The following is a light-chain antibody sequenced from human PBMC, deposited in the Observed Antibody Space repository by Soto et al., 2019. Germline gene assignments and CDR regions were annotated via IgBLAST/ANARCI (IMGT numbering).Light chain of an antibody. CDR2: GAS. CDR3: QLYGISPRHS. CDR1: QSVSSSY. Sequence: TVLTQSPGTLSLSPGDRATLSCRAAQSVSSSYLGWYQQKPGQAPRLLIYGASSRATGIPDRFSGSESGTDFTLTISRLEPEDFAVYYCQLYGISPRHSFGQGTKL. J-gene: IGKJ2*01. V-gene: IGKV3-20*01.